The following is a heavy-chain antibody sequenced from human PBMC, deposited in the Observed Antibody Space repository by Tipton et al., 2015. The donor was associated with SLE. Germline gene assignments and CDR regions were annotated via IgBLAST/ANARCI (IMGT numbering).Heavy chain of an antibody. Sequence: TLSLTCTVSGFSISSYYWGWIRQPPGKGLEWIGYIYYSGTTNYNSSLKSRVTISVDTSKNQFSLKLNSVTAADTAVYYCARGGPSSKWLDPWGRGTQVTVSS. CDR3: ARGGPSSKWLDP. V-gene: IGHV4-59*01. CDR1: GFSISSYY. D-gene: IGHD6-6*01. J-gene: IGHJ5*02. CDR2: IYYSGTT.